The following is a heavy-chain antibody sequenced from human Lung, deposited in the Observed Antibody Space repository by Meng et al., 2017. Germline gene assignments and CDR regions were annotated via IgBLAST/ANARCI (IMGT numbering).Heavy chain of an antibody. Sequence: QVWLGGEGGGVLQHGWSLGLSCAASGFTFSSYAMHWVRQAPGKGLEWVAVISYDGSNKYYAGSVKGRFTIPRDNSKNTLYLQMNSLRAEDTAVYYCASGLDLFDYWGQGTLVTVSS. CDR3: ASGLDLFDY. CDR1: GFTFSSYA. J-gene: IGHJ4*02. V-gene: IGHV3-30*01. D-gene: IGHD6-19*01. CDR2: ISYDGSNK.